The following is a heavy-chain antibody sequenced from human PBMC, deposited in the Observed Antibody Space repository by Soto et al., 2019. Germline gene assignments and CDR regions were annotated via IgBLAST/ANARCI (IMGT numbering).Heavy chain of an antibody. V-gene: IGHV4-59*01. CDR1: GGSMRNYF. D-gene: IGHD6-13*01. CDR3: AAGEASSRNLAPYYLDF. Sequence: XETLSLTCTVAGGSMRNYFWTWIRKPPGKGLDWIGYIHYSGATSFFPSYNPSLRGRVTISEDTSKNQFSLKLLSVTTADTAVYFCAAGEASSRNLAPYYLDFWGQGNLVTVSS. J-gene: IGHJ4*02. CDR2: IHYSGATSFFP.